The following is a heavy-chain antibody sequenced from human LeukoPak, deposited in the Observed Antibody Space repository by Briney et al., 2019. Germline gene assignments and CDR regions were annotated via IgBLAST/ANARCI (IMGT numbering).Heavy chain of an antibody. CDR2: ISSSGSTI. D-gene: IGHD3-10*02. CDR1: GFTFSSYE. V-gene: IGHV3-48*03. J-gene: IGHJ3*02. Sequence: GGSLRLSCAASGFTFSSYEMYWVRQAPGKGLEWVSYISSSGSTIYYADSVKGRFTISRDQAKNSLYLQMKSLRAGDTAVDYCASRDYVEDAFDIWGQGTMVTVSS. CDR3: ASRDYVEDAFDI.